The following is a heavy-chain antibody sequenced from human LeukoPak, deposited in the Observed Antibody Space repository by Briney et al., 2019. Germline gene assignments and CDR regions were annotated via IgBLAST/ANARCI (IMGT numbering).Heavy chain of an antibody. V-gene: IGHV1-24*01. Sequence: ASVKVSCKVSGYTLTELSMHWVRQAPGKGLEWMGGFDPEDGETIYAQKFQGRVTMTEDTSTDTAYMEPSSLRSEDTAVYYCATAYCSGGSCYPCFDYWGQGTLVTVSS. CDR3: ATAYCSGGSCYPCFDY. D-gene: IGHD2-15*01. CDR2: FDPEDGET. CDR1: GYTLTELS. J-gene: IGHJ4*02.